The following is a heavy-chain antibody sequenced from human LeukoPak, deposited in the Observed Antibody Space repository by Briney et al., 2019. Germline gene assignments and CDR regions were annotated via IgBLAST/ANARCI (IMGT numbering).Heavy chain of an antibody. V-gene: IGHV4-39*07. D-gene: IGHD3-22*01. J-gene: IGHJ5*02. CDR3: ARGYYYDSSGYSVWFDP. CDR2: IYYSGST. CDR1: GGSISSSSYY. Sequence: SETLSLTCTVSGGSISSSSYYWGWIRQPPGKGLEWIGSIYYSGSTYYNPCLKSRVTISVDTSKNQFSLKLSSVTAADTAVYYCARGYYYDSSGYSVWFDPWGQGTLVTVSS.